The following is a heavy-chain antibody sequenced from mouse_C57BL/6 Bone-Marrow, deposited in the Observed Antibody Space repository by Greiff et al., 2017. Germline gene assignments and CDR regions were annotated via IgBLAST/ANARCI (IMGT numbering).Heavy chain of an antibody. CDR2: IYPSDSET. J-gene: IGHJ2*01. V-gene: IGHV1-61*01. D-gene: IGHD1-1*01. CDR1: GYTFTSYW. Sequence: QVQLQQPGAELVRPGSSVKLSCKASGYTFTSYWMDWVKQRPGQGLEWIGNIYPSDSETHYNQKFKDKATLTVDKSSSTAYMQHSSLTSEDSAVYYCARKDYGSSYNFDYWGQGTTLTVSS. CDR3: ARKDYGSSYNFDY.